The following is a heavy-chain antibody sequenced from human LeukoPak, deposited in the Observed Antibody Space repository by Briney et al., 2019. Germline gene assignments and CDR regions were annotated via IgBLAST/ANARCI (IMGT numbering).Heavy chain of an antibody. D-gene: IGHD3-10*01. CDR1: GYTFTSYD. V-gene: IGHV1-8*01. Sequence: ASVKVSCKASGYTFTSYDINWVRQATGQGLEWMGWMNPNSGNTGYAQKFQGRVTMTRNTSISTAYMELSSLRSEDTAVYYCARVNSARGVSDFDYWGQGTLVTVSS. CDR2: MNPNSGNT. J-gene: IGHJ4*02. CDR3: ARVNSARGVSDFDY.